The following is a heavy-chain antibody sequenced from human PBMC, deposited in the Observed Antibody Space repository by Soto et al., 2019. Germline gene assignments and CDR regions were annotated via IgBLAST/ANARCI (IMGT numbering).Heavy chain of an antibody. V-gene: IGHV1-69*13. CDR2: IIPIFGTA. D-gene: IGHD6-13*01. J-gene: IGHJ4*02. CDR3: ARGKPGIAAAGTGFDY. CDR1: GGTFSSYA. Sequence: ASVKVSCKASGGTFSSYAISWVRQAPGQGLEWMGGIIPIFGTANYAQKFQGRVTITADESTSTAYMELSSLRSEDTAVYYCARGKPGIAAAGTGFDYSGQGTLVTVSS.